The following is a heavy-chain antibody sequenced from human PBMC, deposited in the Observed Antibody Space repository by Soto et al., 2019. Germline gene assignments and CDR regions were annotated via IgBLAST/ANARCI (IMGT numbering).Heavy chain of an antibody. CDR1: GYMFTYYY. V-gene: IGHV1-46*01. Sequence: QVQLVQSGAEVEKPGASVKVSCKASGYMFTYYYIHWVRQGPGQGLEWMGIINPNGGTTTYAQNFQGRVTMTRDTSTNTAYLELTGLTSEDTAIYYCVGRPDSAGSLYYLDYWGQGTLVTVSS. J-gene: IGHJ4*02. D-gene: IGHD3-22*01. CDR3: VGRPDSAGSLYYLDY. CDR2: INPNGGTT.